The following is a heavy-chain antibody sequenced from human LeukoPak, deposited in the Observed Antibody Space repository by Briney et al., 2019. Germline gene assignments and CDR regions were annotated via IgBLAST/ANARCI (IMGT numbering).Heavy chain of an antibody. J-gene: IGHJ4*02. Sequence: GGCRRLSCSVAGFTVSSDYVSWVRQAPGKGLEWVSVVYPRGQTYYAASGKGRFTLSRDTLNNTLHLQMNSLRVEDTAVYYCARQTPECYFGSGRKFDSWGQGTLVTVSS. D-gene: IGHD3-10*01. CDR3: ARQTPECYFGSGRKFDS. V-gene: IGHV3-66*04. CDR1: GFTVSSDY. CDR2: VYPRGQT.